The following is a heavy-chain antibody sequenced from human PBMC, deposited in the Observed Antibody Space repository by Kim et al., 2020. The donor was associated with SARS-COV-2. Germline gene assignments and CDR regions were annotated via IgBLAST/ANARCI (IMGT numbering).Heavy chain of an antibody. Sequence: SETLSLTCTVSGGSISSSSYYWGWIRQPPGKGLEWIGSIYYSGSTYYNPSLKSRVTISVDTSKNQFSLKLSSVTAADTAVYYCRTSGEWLAPASNFDYWGQGTLVTVSS. V-gene: IGHV4-39*01. CDR2: IYYSGST. D-gene: IGHD6-19*01. J-gene: IGHJ4*02. CDR3: RTSGEWLAPASNFDY. CDR1: GGSISSSSYY.